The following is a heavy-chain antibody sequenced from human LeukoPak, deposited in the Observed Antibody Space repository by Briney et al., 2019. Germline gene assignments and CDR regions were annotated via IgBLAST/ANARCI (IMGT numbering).Heavy chain of an antibody. Sequence: GGSLRLSCAASGFTFSSYSMNWVRQAPGKGLEWVSSISSSSSYIYYADSVKGRFTISRDNAKNSLYLQMNSLRAEDTAVYYRAKAVRIAVAGTDAFDMWGQGTMVTVSS. CDR1: GFTFSSYS. V-gene: IGHV3-21*04. J-gene: IGHJ3*02. D-gene: IGHD6-19*01. CDR2: ISSSSSYI. CDR3: AKAVRIAVAGTDAFDM.